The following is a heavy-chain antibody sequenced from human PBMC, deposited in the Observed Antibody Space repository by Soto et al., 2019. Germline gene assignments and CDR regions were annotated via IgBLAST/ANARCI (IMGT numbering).Heavy chain of an antibody. CDR3: ARTAAGTGWFDP. V-gene: IGHV1-69*13. J-gene: IGHJ5*02. CDR2: IIPIFGTA. D-gene: IGHD6-13*01. Sequence: SVKVSCKASGGTFSSYAISWVRQAPGQGLEWMGGIIPIFGTANYAQKFQGRVTITADESTSTAYMELGSLRSEDTAVYYCARTAAGTGWFDPWGQGTLVTVSS. CDR1: GGTFSSYA.